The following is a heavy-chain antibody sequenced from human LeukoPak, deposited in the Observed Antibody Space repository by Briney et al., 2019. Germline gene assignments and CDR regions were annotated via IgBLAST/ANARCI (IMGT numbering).Heavy chain of an antibody. V-gene: IGHV4-39*01. Sequence: PSETLSLTCRVSGGAISSGSHYWGWIRQPPEKGLEWIGCMYYSGFTYYKPSLKSRATISLDTSNNQFSLKLSSVTAADTALYYCARRRYYDGSGYLEWGQGTLLSVSS. D-gene: IGHD3-22*01. CDR1: GGAISSGSHY. CDR3: ARRRYYDGSGYLE. J-gene: IGHJ1*01. CDR2: MYYSGFT.